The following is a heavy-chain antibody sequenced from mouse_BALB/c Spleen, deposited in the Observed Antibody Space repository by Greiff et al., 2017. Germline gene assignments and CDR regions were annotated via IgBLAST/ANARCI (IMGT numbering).Heavy chain of an antibody. CDR2: INPYNDYT. J-gene: IGHJ4*01. D-gene: IGHD1-1*01. CDR1: GYTFTNYH. Sequence: VQLQESGAELVRPGASVKISCKASGYTFTNYHINWVKQRPGQGLDWIGYINPYNDYTSYNQKFKGKATLTVDKSSSTAYMELSSLTSEDSAVYYCARSEGRLREDAMDYWGQGTSVTVSS. CDR3: ARSEGRLREDAMDY. V-gene: IGHV1S45*01.